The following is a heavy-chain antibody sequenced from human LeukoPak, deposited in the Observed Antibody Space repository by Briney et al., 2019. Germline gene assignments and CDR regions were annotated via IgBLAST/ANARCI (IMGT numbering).Heavy chain of an antibody. Sequence: GGSLRLSCAASGFTFDSYAMNWVRQAPGKGLEWVSGISGGGSGAYYADSVKGRFTISRDNSKNTLYLQMNSLRAEDTAVYYCAKNTVYYYYYDMDVWGQGTTVTVSS. J-gene: IGHJ6*02. D-gene: IGHD2-8*02. V-gene: IGHV3-23*01. CDR1: GFTFDSYA. CDR2: ISGGGSGA. CDR3: AKNTVYYYYYDMDV.